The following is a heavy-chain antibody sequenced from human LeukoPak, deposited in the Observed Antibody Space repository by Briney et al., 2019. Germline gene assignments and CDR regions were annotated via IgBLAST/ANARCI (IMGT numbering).Heavy chain of an antibody. CDR1: GGSFSGYY. V-gene: IGHV4-34*01. D-gene: IGHD6-6*01. CDR2: INHSGST. CDR3: ARGRRGAARPHRIFSVRDY. J-gene: IGHJ4*02. Sequence: PSETLSLTCAVYGGSFSGYYWSWIRQPPGKGLEWIGEINHSGSTNYNPSLKSRVTISVDTSKNQFSLKLSSVTAADTAVYYCARGRRGAARPHRIFSVRDYWGQGTLVTVSS.